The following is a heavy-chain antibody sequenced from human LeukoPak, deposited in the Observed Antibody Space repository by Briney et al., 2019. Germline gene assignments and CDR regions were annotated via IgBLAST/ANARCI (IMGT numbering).Heavy chain of an antibody. CDR1: GFSFSDYY. J-gene: IGHJ4*02. Sequence: GGSLRLXCATSGFSFSDYYMRWIRQAPGKGLESVSFISASGTGISYADSVKGRFTISRDNAKNSLYLQMNSLRPEDTAVYYCARHCTRASCYSFDYWGQGTLVTISS. V-gene: IGHV3-11*04. CDR2: ISASGTGI. CDR3: ARHCTRASCYSFDY. D-gene: IGHD2-2*01.